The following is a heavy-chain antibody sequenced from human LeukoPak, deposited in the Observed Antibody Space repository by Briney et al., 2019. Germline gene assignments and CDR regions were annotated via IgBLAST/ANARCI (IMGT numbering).Heavy chain of an antibody. V-gene: IGHV4-34*01. CDR1: GGSFSGYY. CDR3: ARGKVDELGYCSSTSCYELDY. Sequence: SETLSLTCAVYGGSFSGYYWSWIRQPPGKGLEWIGEINHSGSTNYNPSLKSRVTISVDTSKNQFSLKLSSVTAADTAVYYCARGKVDELGYCSSTSCYELDYWGQGTLATVSS. CDR2: INHSGST. J-gene: IGHJ4*02. D-gene: IGHD2-2*01.